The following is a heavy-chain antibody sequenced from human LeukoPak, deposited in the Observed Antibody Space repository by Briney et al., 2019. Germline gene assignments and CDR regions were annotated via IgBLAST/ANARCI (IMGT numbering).Heavy chain of an antibody. V-gene: IGHV1-2*02. CDR3: ARRRITMIVATPRAFDI. CDR1: GYTFTGYY. CDR2: INPNSGGT. J-gene: IGHJ3*02. Sequence: ASVKVSCKASGYTFTGYYMHWVRQAPGQGLEWMGWINPNSGGTNYAQKFQGRVTMTRDTSISTAYMELSRLRSDDTAVYYCARRRITMIVATPRAFDIWGQGTMATVSS. D-gene: IGHD3-22*01.